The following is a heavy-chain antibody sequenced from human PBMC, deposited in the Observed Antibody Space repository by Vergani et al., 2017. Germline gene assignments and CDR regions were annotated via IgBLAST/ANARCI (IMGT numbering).Heavy chain of an antibody. D-gene: IGHD6-13*01. CDR2: ISGSGGST. J-gene: IGHJ4*02. CDR1: GLTVSSNY. CDR3: APPPIAAAGVDY. V-gene: IGHV3-23*04. Sequence: EVQLVESGGGLVQPGGSLRLSCAASGLTVSSNYMSWVRQAPGKGLEWVSVISGSGGSTYYADSVKGRFTISRDNSKNTLYLQMNSLRAEDTAVYYCAPPPIAAAGVDYWGQGTLVTVSS.